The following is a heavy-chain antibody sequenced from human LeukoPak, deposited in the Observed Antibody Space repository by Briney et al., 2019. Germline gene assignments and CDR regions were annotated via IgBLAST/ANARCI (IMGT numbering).Heavy chain of an antibody. Sequence: VGXXXGXGLEWVXSVIATLASTPYAASVSGRFTISIDNFRNTVYLQMNSLRAEDTAIYYCAKSSDSSGRYTHGLDVWGQGTTVTVSS. J-gene: IGHJ6*02. CDR3: AKSSDSSGRYTHGLDV. CDR2: VIATLAST. V-gene: IGHV3-23*01. D-gene: IGHD3-22*01.